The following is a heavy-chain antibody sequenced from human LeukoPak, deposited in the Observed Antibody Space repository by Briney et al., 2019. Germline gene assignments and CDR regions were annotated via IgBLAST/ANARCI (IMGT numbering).Heavy chain of an antibody. CDR1: GYSISSGYY. J-gene: IGHJ4*02. V-gene: IGHV4-38-2*02. D-gene: IGHD1-7*01. CDR3: ARSNWNYYY. Sequence: SETLSLTCTVSGYSISSGYYWGWIRQPPGKGLEWIGSIYHSGSTYYNPSLKSRVTISVDTSKNQFSLKLSSVTAADAAVYYCARSNWNYYYWGQGTLVTVSS. CDR2: IYHSGST.